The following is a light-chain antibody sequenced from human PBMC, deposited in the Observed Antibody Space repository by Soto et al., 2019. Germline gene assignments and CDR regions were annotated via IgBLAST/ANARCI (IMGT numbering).Light chain of an antibody. CDR1: SSNIGDNP. Sequence: QSVLTQPPSASGTPGQRITISCSGSSSNIGDNPVNWYQQLPGAAPKLLIYINDQRPSGVPDRFSGSKSGTSASLAISGLQPEDEAYYYCAAWDDSLTALFGTGTKVTVL. J-gene: IGLJ1*01. V-gene: IGLV1-44*01. CDR2: IND. CDR3: AAWDDSLTAL.